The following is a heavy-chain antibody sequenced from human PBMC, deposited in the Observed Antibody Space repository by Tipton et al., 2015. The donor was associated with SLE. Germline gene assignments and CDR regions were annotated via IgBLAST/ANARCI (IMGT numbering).Heavy chain of an antibody. CDR3: ARDTDHYYGSGSSRAFDI. Sequence: GLVKPSETLSLTCTVSGGSISSYYWSWIRQPPGKGLEWIGYIYYSGSTNYNPSLKSRVTISVDTSKNQFSLKLSSVTAADTAVYYCARDTDHYYGSGSSRAFDIWGQGTMVTVSS. CDR1: GGSISSYY. J-gene: IGHJ3*02. CDR2: IYYSGST. D-gene: IGHD3-10*01. V-gene: IGHV4-59*01.